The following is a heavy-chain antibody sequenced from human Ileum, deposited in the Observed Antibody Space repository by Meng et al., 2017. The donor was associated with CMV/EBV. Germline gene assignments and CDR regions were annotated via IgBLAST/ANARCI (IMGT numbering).Heavy chain of an antibody. CDR3: ARDCKAYYDFWSGQGGMDV. V-gene: IGHV1-3*02. CDR1: GYTFTNYA. Sequence: ASVKVSCKASGYTFTNYAIHWVRQAPGQRLEWMGWSNAGNGNTKHSQEFQVRVTITRDTSASTAYMELSRLRSDDTAVYYCARDCKAYYDFWSGQGGMDVWGQGITVTVSS. CDR2: SNAGNGNT. J-gene: IGHJ6*02. D-gene: IGHD3-3*01.